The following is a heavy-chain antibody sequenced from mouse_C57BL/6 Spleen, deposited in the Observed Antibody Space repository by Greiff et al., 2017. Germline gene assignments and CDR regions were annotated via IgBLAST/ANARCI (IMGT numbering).Heavy chain of an antibody. CDR3: ARRFDCRGSLLDWDFDV. CDR1: GYTFTTYP. D-gene: IGHD2-1*01. Sequence: VQLQESGAELVKPGASVKMSCKASGYTFTTYPIEWMKQNHGKSLEWIGNFHPYNDDTKYNEKFKGKATLTVDKSSSTVYLELSRLTSDDSAVYYCARRFDCRGSLLDWDFDVWGTGTTVTVSS. V-gene: IGHV1-47*01. J-gene: IGHJ1*03. CDR2: FHPYNDDT.